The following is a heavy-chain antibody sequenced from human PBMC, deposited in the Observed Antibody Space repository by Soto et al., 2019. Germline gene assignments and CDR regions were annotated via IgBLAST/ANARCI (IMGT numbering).Heavy chain of an antibody. Sequence: QVQLVESGGGVVQPGRSLRLSCAASGFTFSSYGMHWVRQAPGKGLEWVAVISYDGSNKYYADSVKGRFTISRDNSENTLYLQMNSLRAEDTAVYYCAKGPEGGGIAPVDYWGQGTLVTVSS. D-gene: IGHD2-21*01. V-gene: IGHV3-30*18. CDR3: AKGPEGGGIAPVDY. CDR1: GFTFSSYG. CDR2: ISYDGSNK. J-gene: IGHJ4*02.